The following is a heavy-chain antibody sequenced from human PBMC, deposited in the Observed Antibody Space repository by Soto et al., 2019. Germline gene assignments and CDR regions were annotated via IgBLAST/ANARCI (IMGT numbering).Heavy chain of an antibody. CDR2: SRNRAQSYTT. CDR1: GFTFSDHY. V-gene: IGHV3-72*01. J-gene: IGHJ4*02. CDR3: VLWVWGVINY. Sequence: EVQLVESGGGLVQPGGSLRLSCATSGFTFSDHYLEWVRQAPGKGLEWVGRSRNRAQSYTTEYAASVKGRFTISRDDSKNSLYLQVNSLTTDDTAVYYCVLWVWGVINYWGQGTLVTVSS. D-gene: IGHD3-10*01.